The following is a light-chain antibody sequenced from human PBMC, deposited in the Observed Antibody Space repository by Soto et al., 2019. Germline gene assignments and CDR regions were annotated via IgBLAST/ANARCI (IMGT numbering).Light chain of an antibody. J-gene: IGKJ5*01. CDR2: GAS. CDR1: QSVSNNY. Sequence: DIVLTQSPGTLSLSPGERATPSCRASQSVSNNYLAWYQQKPGQAPRLLIYGASTRATGIPDRFSGSGSGTDFTLTISSLQSEDFAVYYCQQYNSWPPITFGQGTRLEIK. V-gene: IGKV3-20*01. CDR3: QQYNSWPPIT.